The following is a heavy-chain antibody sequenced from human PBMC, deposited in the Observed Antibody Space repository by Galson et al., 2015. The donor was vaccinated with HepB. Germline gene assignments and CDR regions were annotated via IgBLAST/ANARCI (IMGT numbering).Heavy chain of an antibody. J-gene: IGHJ6*02. D-gene: IGHD2-2*01. V-gene: IGHV1-18*01. CDR3: ARDGGCSSTSCLYYYYYGMDV. CDR1: GYTFTSYG. CDR2: ISAYNGNT. Sequence: SVKVSCKASGYTFTSYGISWVRQAPGQGLEWMGWISAYNGNTNYAQKLQGRVTMTTDTSTSTAYMELRSLRSDDTAVYYCARDGGCSSTSCLYYYYYGMDVWGQGTTVTVSS.